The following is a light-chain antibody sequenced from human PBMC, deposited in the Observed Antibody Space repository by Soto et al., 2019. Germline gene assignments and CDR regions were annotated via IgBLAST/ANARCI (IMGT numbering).Light chain of an antibody. V-gene: IGKV1-5*01. Sequence: IQRTQTQSTLSCSVGARVTITCRASQTIRIWLAWYQQKPGKAPKLLIYAASSLETGVPSRFSGSGSGTEFTLSISSLQPDDSASYYCQQYNSYSKTFCQGTNVDIK. CDR3: QQYNSYSKT. CDR1: QTIRIW. CDR2: AAS. J-gene: IGKJ1*01.